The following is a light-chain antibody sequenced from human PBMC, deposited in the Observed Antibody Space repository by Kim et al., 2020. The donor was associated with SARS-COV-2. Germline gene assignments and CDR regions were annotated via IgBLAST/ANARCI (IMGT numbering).Light chain of an antibody. Sequence: QSALTQPASVSGSPGQSITISCTGTSSDIGAYNYVSWYQQHPGKAPKLTIYDVSERPSGVSNRFSGSKSGNMASLTISGLQAEDEADYYCSSFTTSRAVVFGGGTQLTVL. CDR1: SSDIGAYNY. CDR3: SSFTTSRAVV. J-gene: IGLJ3*02. V-gene: IGLV2-14*03. CDR2: DVS.